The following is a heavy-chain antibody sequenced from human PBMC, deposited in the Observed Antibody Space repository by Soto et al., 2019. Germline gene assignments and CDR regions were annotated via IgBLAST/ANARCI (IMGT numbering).Heavy chain of an antibody. D-gene: IGHD6-13*01. J-gene: IGHJ4*02. V-gene: IGHV3-23*01. CDR1: GFSFSSCA. CDR3: AKHTLFSDSWYEDY. CDR2: ISGSGRST. Sequence: LRLSCAASGFSFSSCAMSWVRQAPGKGLEWVSVISGSGRSTDYADSVKGRFTMSRDNSKNMVFLQMNSLSAEDTAVYYCAKHTLFSDSWYEDYWGQGTLVTVSS.